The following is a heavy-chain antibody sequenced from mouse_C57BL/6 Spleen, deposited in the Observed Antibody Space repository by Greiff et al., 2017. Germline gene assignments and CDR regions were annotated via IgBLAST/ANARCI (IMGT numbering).Heavy chain of an antibody. CDR1: GYTFTDYY. J-gene: IGHJ2*01. CDR2: IDPSDSYT. Sequence: VKLQQSGPELVKPGASVKISCKASGYTFTDYYMNWVKQRPGQGLEWIGEIDPSDSYTNYNQKFKGKSTLTVDKSSSTAYMQLSSLTSEDSAVYYCAREDDYWGQGTTLTVSS. V-gene: IGHV1S126*01. CDR3: AREDDY.